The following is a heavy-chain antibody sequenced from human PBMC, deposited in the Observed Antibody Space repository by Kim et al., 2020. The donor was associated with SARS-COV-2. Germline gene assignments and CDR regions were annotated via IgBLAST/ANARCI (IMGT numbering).Heavy chain of an antibody. CDR3: ASFSSGYGVFSHAY. V-gene: IGHV1-69*13. D-gene: IGHD3-22*01. CDR1: GGTFSSYA. Sequence: SVKVSCKASGGTFSSYAISWVRQAPGQGLEWMGGIIPIFGTANYAQKFQGRVTITADESTSTAYMELSSLRSEDTAVYYCASFSSGYGVFSHAYWGQGTLVTVSS. J-gene: IGHJ4*02. CDR2: IIPIFGTA.